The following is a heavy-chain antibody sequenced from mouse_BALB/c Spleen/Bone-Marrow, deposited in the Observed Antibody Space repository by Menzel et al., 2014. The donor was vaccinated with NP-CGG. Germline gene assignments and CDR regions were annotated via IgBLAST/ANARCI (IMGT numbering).Heavy chain of an antibody. V-gene: IGHV1S29*02. J-gene: IGHJ3*01. D-gene: IGHD1-1*01. Sequence: EVQLQQSGPELVKPGASVKISCKASGYTFTDYNIHWVKQSHGKSLEWIGYIYPYNGGTGYNQKFKSKATLTVDNSSSPAYMELPRLASEDSAIYYCARSYYYGSGFGWFAYWGQGTLVTVSA. CDR2: IYPYNGGT. CDR3: ARSYYYGSGFGWFAY. CDR1: GYTFTDYN.